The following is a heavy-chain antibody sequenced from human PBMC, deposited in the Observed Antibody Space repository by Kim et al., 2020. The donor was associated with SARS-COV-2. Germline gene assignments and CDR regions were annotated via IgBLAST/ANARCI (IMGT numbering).Heavy chain of an antibody. CDR3: AKGGWMGTSGLGY. J-gene: IGHJ4*02. CDR1: GLTFSSYA. Sequence: GGSLRLSCAASGLTFSSYAMSWVRQAPGKGLEWVSTISYSGTTRYYADSVKGRFTISRDNSKNTLFLQMNSLRAEDMAVYYCAKGGWMGTSGLGYWGQGTLVTVSS. CDR2: ISYSGTTR. D-gene: IGHD3-16*01. V-gene: IGHV3-23*01.